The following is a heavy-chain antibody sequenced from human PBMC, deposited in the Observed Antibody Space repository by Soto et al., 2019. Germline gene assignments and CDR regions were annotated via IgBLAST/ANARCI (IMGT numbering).Heavy chain of an antibody. Sequence: EVQLLESGGGLVQPGGSLRLSCAASGFTFSSYAMSWVRQAPGKGLEWVSVISGSGGSTYYADSVKGRFTISRDNSKNTLYLQMNSLRAEDTAVYYCAKDYGDWWYYFAYWGQGTLVTVSS. J-gene: IGHJ4*02. V-gene: IGHV3-23*01. CDR3: AKDYGDWWYYFAY. CDR2: ISGSGGST. CDR1: GFTFSSYA. D-gene: IGHD4-17*01.